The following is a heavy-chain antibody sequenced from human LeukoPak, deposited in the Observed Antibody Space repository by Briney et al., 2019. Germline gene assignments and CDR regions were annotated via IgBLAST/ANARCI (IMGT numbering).Heavy chain of an antibody. V-gene: IGHV3-30*18. Sequence: GRSLRLSCTASGFTFSSYGMHWVRQAPGKGLEWVAVMSYEGTNKYYAGSVKGRFTISRDNSKSTLYLQMNSLRDEDTAVYYCAKDRHYDFWSGYQMDVWGQGTTVIVSS. CDR3: AKDRHYDFWSGYQMDV. J-gene: IGHJ6*02. CDR1: GFTFSSYG. D-gene: IGHD3-3*01. CDR2: MSYEGTNK.